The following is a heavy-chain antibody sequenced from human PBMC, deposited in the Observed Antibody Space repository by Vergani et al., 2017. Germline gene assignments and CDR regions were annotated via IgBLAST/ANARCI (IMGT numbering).Heavy chain of an antibody. D-gene: IGHD5-18*01. CDR1: GYTFTSYY. CDR2: INPSGGST. Sequence: QVQLVQSGAEVKKPGASVKVSCKASGYTFTSYYMHWVRQAPGQGLEWMGIINPSGGSTSYAQKFQGRVTMTRDTSTSTVYMELSSLRSEDTAVYYCATDPPKGYSYRSYYYYGMDVWGQGTTVTVSS. V-gene: IGHV1-46*01. J-gene: IGHJ6*02. CDR3: ATDPPKGYSYRSYYYYGMDV.